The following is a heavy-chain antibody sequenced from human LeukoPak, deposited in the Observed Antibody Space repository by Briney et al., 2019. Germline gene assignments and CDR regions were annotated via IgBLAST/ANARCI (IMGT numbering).Heavy chain of an antibody. CDR1: GGSISYGSYY. J-gene: IGHJ4*02. Sequence: PSETLSLTCTVSGGSISYGSYYWGWIRQPPGKGMEWIGSLFYTGNTYYNSSLKSRVTISVDTSKNHFSLKLSSVTAADTAVYYCARHGSSWYYFDYWGQGTLVTVSS. V-gene: IGHV4-39*01. CDR2: LFYTGNT. CDR3: ARHGSSWYYFDY. D-gene: IGHD6-13*01.